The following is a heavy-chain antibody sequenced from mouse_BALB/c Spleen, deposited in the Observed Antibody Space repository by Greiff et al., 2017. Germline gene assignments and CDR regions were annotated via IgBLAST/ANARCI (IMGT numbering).Heavy chain of an antibody. CDR3: AFYDYYRGFDY. V-gene: IGHV14-1*02. J-gene: IGHJ2*01. CDR2: IDPENGNT. D-gene: IGHD2-4*01. CDR1: GFNIKDYY. Sequence: VQLKQSGAELVRPGALVKLSCKASGFNIKDYYMHWVKQRPEQGLEWIGWIDPENGNTIYDPKFQGKASITADTSSNTAYLQLSSLTSEDTAVYYCAFYDYYRGFDYWGQGTTLTVAS.